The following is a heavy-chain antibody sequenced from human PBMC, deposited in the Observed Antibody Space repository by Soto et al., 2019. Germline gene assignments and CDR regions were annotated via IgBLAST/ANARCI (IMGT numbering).Heavy chain of an antibody. CDR1: GFTFSSYA. CDR3: TAGTISDWYTF. CDR2: INDNGRTT. D-gene: IGHD1-1*01. V-gene: IGHV3-23*01. J-gene: IGHJ4*02. Sequence: PGGSLRLSCAASGFTFSSYAMSWVRQTPGKGLEWVSLINDNGRTTYYADSVKGRLTISRDNSKNTLYLQLNSLRAEDTAVYYCTAGTISDWYTFWGQGTLVTVSS.